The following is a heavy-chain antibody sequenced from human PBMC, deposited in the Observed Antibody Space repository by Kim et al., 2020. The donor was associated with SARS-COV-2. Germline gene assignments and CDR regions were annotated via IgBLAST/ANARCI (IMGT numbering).Heavy chain of an antibody. D-gene: IGHD2-15*01. V-gene: IGHV4-39*01. Sequence: SETLSLTCTVSGGSISSSSYYWGWIRQPPGKGLEWIGSIYYSGSTYYIPSLKSRVTISVDTSKNQFSLKLISVTATDTAVYYCARQTATLGNWFDPWGQGTLVTVSS. CDR3: ARQTATLGNWFDP. J-gene: IGHJ5*02. CDR1: GGSISSSSYY. CDR2: IYYSGST.